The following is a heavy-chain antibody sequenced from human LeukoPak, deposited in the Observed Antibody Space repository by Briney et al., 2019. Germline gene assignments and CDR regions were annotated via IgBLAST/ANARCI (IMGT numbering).Heavy chain of an antibody. CDR1: GFTFSSYW. J-gene: IGHJ6*03. V-gene: IGHV3-7*01. D-gene: IGHD3-9*01. CDR3: AREYYDILTGITFYYYYYMDV. Sequence: GGSLRLSCAASGFTFSSYWMSWVRQAPGKGLEWVANIKQDGSEKYYVDSVKGRFTISRDNAKNSLYLQMNSLRAEDTAVYYCAREYYDILTGITFYYYYYMDVWGKGTTVTVSS. CDR2: IKQDGSEK.